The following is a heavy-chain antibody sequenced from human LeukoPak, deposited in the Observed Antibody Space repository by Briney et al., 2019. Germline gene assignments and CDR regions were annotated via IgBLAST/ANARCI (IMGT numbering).Heavy chain of an antibody. Sequence: GECLRLSCAASGFTVSSNYMSWVRQAPGKGLEWVSVIYRGGSTYYADSVKGRFTISRDNSKNTLYLQMNSLRAEDTAVYYCARVGYYDILTGYYVPYYFDYWGQGTLVTVPS. J-gene: IGHJ4*02. CDR1: GFTVSSNY. V-gene: IGHV3-53*01. CDR2: IYRGGST. D-gene: IGHD3-9*01. CDR3: ARVGYYDILTGYYVPYYFDY.